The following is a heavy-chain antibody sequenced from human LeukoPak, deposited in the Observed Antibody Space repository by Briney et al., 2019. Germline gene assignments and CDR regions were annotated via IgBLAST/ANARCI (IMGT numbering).Heavy chain of an antibody. CDR3: ARNYCSGGSCSDTAYYYYGLDV. J-gene: IGHJ6*02. D-gene: IGHD2-15*01. V-gene: IGHV1-3*01. CDR2: INAGNGDT. Sequence: ASVKVSCKASRYTFTIYSMHWVRQAPGQRLEWMGWINAGNGDTKYAQKFQGRVAFTRDTSASTAYMEVSGLRSEDTAVYYCARNYCSGGSCSDTAYYYYGLDVWGQGTTVTVSS. CDR1: RYTFTIYS.